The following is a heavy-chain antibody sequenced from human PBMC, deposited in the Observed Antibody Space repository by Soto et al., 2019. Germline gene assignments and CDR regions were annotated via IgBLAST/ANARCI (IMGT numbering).Heavy chain of an antibody. Sequence: QVQLVQSGAEVKKPGASVKVSCKASGYTFTSSVMSWVRQAPGQGLEWMGCISDHTGSSEYAQRFQGRGTMTTDRSTVTAYMGLRSLRSYETAVYYCSRAFFYQGSDSRGYSSYALDFWGTGTLVTVSS. CDR2: ISDHTGSS. J-gene: IGHJ3*01. CDR1: GYTFTSSV. V-gene: IGHV1-18*01. D-gene: IGHD3-22*01. CDR3: SRAFFYQGSDSRGYSSYALDF.